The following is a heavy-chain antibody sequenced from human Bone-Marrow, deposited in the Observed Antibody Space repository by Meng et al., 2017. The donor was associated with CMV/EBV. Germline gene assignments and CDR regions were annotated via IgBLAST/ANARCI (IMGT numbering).Heavy chain of an antibody. CDR3: ARAVTIFGVVTLQYYYYGMDV. CDR1: GGSVSSGSYY. J-gene: IGHJ6*02. D-gene: IGHD3-3*01. V-gene: IGHV4-61*01. Sequence: SETLSLTCTVSGGSVSSGSYYWSWIRQPPGKGLEWIGYIYYSGSTNYNPSLKSRVTISVDTSKNQFSLKLSSVTAADTAVYYCARAVTIFGVVTLQYYYYGMDVWGQGTTVTVSS. CDR2: IYYSGST.